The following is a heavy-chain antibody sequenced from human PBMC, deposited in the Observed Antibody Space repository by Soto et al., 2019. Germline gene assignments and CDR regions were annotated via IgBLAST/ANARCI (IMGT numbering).Heavy chain of an antibody. CDR2: INPDSGGT. J-gene: IGHJ6*02. CDR3: ATAVFCGSDCYPYFMDV. Sequence: ASVKVSCKTSGYSFTDDYLHWVRQAPGQGLEWMGWINPDSGGTNYAYKFLGRVSMTRDTSINTAYMELNSLTFDDPATYYSATAVFCGSDCYPYFMDVWGQGTTVTVSS. D-gene: IGHD2-21*02. CDR1: GYSFTDDY. V-gene: IGHV1-2*02.